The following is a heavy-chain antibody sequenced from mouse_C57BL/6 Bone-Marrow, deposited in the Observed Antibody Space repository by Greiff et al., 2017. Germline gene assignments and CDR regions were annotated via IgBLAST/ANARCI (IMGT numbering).Heavy chain of an antibody. CDR2: ISNGGGST. D-gene: IGHD4-1*01. V-gene: IGHV5-12*01. CDR1: GFTFSDYY. CDR3: SRLWDGAWFAY. Sequence: EVHLVESGGGLVQPGGSLKLSCAASGFTFSDYYMYWVRQTPEKRLEWVAYISNGGGSTYYADPVQGRITIARNNAKNTLYLQMSRLKSEDTAMYYCSRLWDGAWFAYWGQGTLVTVSA. J-gene: IGHJ3*01.